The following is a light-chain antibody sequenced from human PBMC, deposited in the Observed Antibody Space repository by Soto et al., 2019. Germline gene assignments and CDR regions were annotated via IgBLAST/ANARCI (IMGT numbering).Light chain of an antibody. CDR3: QHCKSYSEA. J-gene: IGKJ1*01. V-gene: IGKV1-9*01. CDR1: QGISSY. CDR2: AAS. Sequence: IQLTQSPSSLSASVGDRVTITCRASQGISSYLAWYQQKPGKAPKLLIYAASTLQSGVPSRFSGSGSGTEFTLTISSLQPDDFAPYYCQHCKSYSEAFGQGTKVDIK.